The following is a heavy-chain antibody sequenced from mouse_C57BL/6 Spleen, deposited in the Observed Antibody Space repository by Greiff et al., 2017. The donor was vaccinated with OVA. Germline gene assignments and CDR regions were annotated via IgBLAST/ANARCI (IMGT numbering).Heavy chain of an antibody. J-gene: IGHJ1*03. CDR1: GFTFSDYG. CDR3: ARVYGSRSWYFDV. CDR2: ISSGSSTI. D-gene: IGHD1-1*01. V-gene: IGHV5-17*01. Sequence: EVKVVESGGGLVKPGGSLKLSCAASGFTFSDYGMHWVRQAPEKGLEWVAYISSGSSTIYYADTVKGRFTISRDNDKNTLFLQMTSLRSEDTAMYYCARVYGSRSWYFDVWGTGTTVTVSS.